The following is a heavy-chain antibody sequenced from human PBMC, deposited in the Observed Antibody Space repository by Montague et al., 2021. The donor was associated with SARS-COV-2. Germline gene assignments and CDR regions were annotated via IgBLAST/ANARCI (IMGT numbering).Heavy chain of an antibody. CDR2: ISWNSGNI. CDR3: AKGEIGSGWYGAFDI. V-gene: IGHV3-9*01. Sequence: SQRLSCAASGFTFDDYAMHWVRQAPGKGLEWVSGISWNSGNIGYADSVKGRFTISRDNAKNSLYPQMNSLRAEDTALYYCAKGEIGSGWYGAFDIWGQGTMVTVSS. D-gene: IGHD6-19*01. J-gene: IGHJ3*02. CDR1: GFTFDDYA.